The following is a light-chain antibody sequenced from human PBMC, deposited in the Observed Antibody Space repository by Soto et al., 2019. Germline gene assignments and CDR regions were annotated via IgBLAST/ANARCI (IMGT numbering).Light chain of an antibody. CDR3: QQYNTHSGT. J-gene: IGKJ1*01. CDR1: QTVNAW. Sequence: IQVTQSRSTLSASLGDRVTITCRASQTVNAWLAWYQHKPGKAPKPLIYDASSLESGVPARFSGSGSGTEFILTISSLQPDDVGTYYCQQYNTHSGTFGQGTKVDIK. CDR2: DAS. V-gene: IGKV1-5*01.